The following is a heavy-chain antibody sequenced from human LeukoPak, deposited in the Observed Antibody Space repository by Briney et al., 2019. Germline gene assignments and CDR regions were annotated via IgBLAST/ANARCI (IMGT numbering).Heavy chain of an antibody. J-gene: IGHJ3*02. CDR2: TYYRSKLYN. D-gene: IGHD3-22*01. V-gene: IGHV6-1*01. CDR1: GGSNSSNSAA. CDR3: ARVGYYDSSGSRPRLDGAFDI. Sequence: SQTLPLICALSGGSNSSNSAAWHWLRQSPSRRLEWLGRTYYRSKLYNDSAVSVKSRITIKPDTSKNQFSLQLNSVTPEDTAVYYCARVGYYDSSGSRPRLDGAFDIWGQGTMVTVSS.